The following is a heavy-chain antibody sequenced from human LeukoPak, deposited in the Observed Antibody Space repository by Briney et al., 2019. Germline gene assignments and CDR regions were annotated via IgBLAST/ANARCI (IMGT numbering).Heavy chain of an antibody. Sequence: SETLSLTCTVSGGSIRSYYWSWIRQPPGKGLEWIGYIYTSWCTNYNPSLKSQVTISVDTSKNQFSLKLSSVTAADTAVYYCARLATKGHMYYDFPDVWGKGTTVTVSS. CDR2: IYTSWCT. CDR3: ARLATKGHMYYDFPDV. V-gene: IGHV4-4*09. CDR1: GGSIRSYY. J-gene: IGHJ6*04. D-gene: IGHD3-3*01.